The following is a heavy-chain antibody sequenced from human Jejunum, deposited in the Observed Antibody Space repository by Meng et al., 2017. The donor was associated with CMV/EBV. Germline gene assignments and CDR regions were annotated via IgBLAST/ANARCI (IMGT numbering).Heavy chain of an antibody. CDR3: ARGPGASTREGFDH. V-gene: IGHV4-4*07. D-gene: IGHD1-26*01. CDR1: GGSINNYY. Sequence: QVPLQESGPGLVNPSETLALTCLVSGGSINNYYWSWIRQSAGKGLEWIWRFYSSDTYNYHPSLNSRVTMSLDTSKKQFSLILSSVTAADTARYYCARGPGASTREGFDHWGLGTLVTVSS. CDR2: FYSSDTY. J-gene: IGHJ4*02.